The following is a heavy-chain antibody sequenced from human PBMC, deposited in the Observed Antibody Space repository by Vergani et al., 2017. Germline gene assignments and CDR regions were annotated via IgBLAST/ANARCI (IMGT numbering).Heavy chain of an antibody. Sequence: QVQLVQSGAEVKKPGASVKVSCKASGYTFTSYTIHWVRQAPGQRLEWIGWINAGNGNTKYSQNCQGRVTITRDTSASTAYMELSSLRSEDTAVFFCARGTALGAFDIWGQGTMVTVSS. V-gene: IGHV1-3*01. CDR1: GYTFTSYT. D-gene: IGHD2-21*02. CDR2: INAGNGNT. CDR3: ARGTALGAFDI. J-gene: IGHJ3*02.